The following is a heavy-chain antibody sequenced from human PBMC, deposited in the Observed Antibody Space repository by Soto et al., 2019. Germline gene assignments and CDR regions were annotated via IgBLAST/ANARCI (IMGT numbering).Heavy chain of an antibody. V-gene: IGHV4-31*03. D-gene: IGHD3-22*01. CDR3: AGDYYDSSGYYPTPYYYGMDV. CDR2: IYYSGST. J-gene: IGHJ6*02. Sequence: PSEILSLTCTVSGCSISSGGYYWSWIRQHPGKGLELIGYIYYSGSTYYNPSLKSRVTISVDTSKNQFSLKLSSVTAADTAVYYCAGDYYDSSGYYPTPYYYGMDVWGQGTTVTVSS. CDR1: GCSISSGGYY.